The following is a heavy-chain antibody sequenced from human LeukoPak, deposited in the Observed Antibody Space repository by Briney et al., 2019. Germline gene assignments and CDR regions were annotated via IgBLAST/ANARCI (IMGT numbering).Heavy chain of an antibody. D-gene: IGHD1-14*01. CDR3: ARVTNTGLIDY. Sequence: SGTLSLTCTVSGGSISRGDYSWSWIRQHPGKGLEWIGYIYYSGSTYYNPSLKSRVTISVDTSKNQFSLKLSSVTAADSAVYYCARVTNTGLIDYWGQGTLVTVSS. CDR2: IYYSGST. J-gene: IGHJ4*02. V-gene: IGHV4-31*03. CDR1: GGSISRGDYS.